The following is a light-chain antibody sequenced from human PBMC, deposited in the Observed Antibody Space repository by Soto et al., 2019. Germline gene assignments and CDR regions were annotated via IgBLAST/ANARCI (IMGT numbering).Light chain of an antibody. Sequence: QSVLTQPPSASGTPGQRVTISCSGAASNIGTNTVNWYQQLPGAAPKLLIYYNDPRPSGGVTDRFSASKSGTSASLAISGLRSEDEADYYCAAWDDSLNGPLFGGGTKVTVL. CDR3: AAWDDSLNGPL. V-gene: IGLV1-44*01. CDR1: ASNIGTNT. J-gene: IGLJ2*01. CDR2: YND.